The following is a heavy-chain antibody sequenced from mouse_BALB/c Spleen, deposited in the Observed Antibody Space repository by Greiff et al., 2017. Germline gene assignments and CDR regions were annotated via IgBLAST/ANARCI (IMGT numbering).Heavy chain of an antibody. D-gene: IGHD2-12*01. CDR3: ARYYSEYYFDY. Sequence: EVHLVESGAELVKPGASVKLSCTASGFNIKDTYMHWVKQRPEQGLEWIGRIDPANGNTKYDPKFQGKATITADTSSNTAYLQLSSLTSEDTAVYYCARYYSEYYFDYWGQGTTLTVSS. V-gene: IGHV14-3*02. CDR2: IDPANGNT. J-gene: IGHJ2*01. CDR1: GFNIKDTY.